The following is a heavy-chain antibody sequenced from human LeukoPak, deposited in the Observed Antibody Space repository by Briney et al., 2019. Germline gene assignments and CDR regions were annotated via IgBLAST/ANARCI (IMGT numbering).Heavy chain of an antibody. Sequence: PGGSLRLSCAASGFTSSSFAMHSGRQAPGKGLEWVADIWYNGSNKYYAESVKGRFTISRDNSRNTLYLQMNSLRAEDTAVYYCSRGGYGDYNNWFDPWGQGTLVIVSS. CDR2: IWYNGSNK. CDR1: GFTSSSFA. J-gene: IGHJ5*02. V-gene: IGHV3-33*01. D-gene: IGHD4-17*01. CDR3: SRGGYGDYNNWFDP.